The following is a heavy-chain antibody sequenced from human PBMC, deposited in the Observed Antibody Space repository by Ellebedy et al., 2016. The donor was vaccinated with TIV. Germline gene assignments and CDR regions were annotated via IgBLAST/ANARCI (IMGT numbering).Heavy chain of an antibody. CDR1: GGSISSYY. CDR2: IYYSGST. J-gene: IGHJ6*02. V-gene: IGHV4-59*01. Sequence: MPSETLSLTCTVSGGSISSYYWSWIRQPPGKGLEWIEYIYYSGSTNYNPSLKSRVTISVDTSKNQFSLKLSSVTAADTAVYYCARGEVTLYYYGMDVWGQGTTVTVSS. CDR3: ARGEVTLYYYGMDV.